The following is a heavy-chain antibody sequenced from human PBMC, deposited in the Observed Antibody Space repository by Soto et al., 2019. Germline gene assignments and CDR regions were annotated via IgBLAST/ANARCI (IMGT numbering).Heavy chain of an antibody. CDR2: MNPNSGDT. V-gene: IGHV1-8*01. J-gene: IGHJ6*02. Sequence: QVQLVQSGAEVKKPGASVKVSCTFTSYDINWVRQAPGQGLEWMAWMNPNSGDTRYAQKLQGRVTRTRNTSSFTAYMELSSLRSEDTAVYYCARGPGSSDWRFSYYYMDVWGQGTTVTVSS. CDR3: ARGPGSSDWRFSYYYMDV. CDR1: FTSYD. D-gene: IGHD6-19*01.